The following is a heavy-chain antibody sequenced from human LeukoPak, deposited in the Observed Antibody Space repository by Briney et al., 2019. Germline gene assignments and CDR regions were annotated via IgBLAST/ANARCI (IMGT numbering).Heavy chain of an antibody. J-gene: IGHJ4*02. V-gene: IGHV3-30*18. CDR1: GFTFSSYG. CDR2: ISYDGGNK. D-gene: IGHD3-22*01. CDR3: ANPYYYDSSGYHFFDY. Sequence: GRSLRLSCAASGFTFSSYGVHWVRQAPGRGLEWVAIISYDGGNKYYADSVKGRFTISRDNSKNTLYLQMNSLRAEDTAVYYCANPYYYDSSGYHFFDYWGQGTLVTVSS.